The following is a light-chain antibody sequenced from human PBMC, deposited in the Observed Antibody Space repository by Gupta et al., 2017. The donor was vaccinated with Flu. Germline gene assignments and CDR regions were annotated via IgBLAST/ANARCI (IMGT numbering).Light chain of an antibody. CDR2: GAS. CDR1: QGISTW. CDR3: QQTNSFPQT. Sequence: GDRVTISCRASQGISTWLAWYQQKPRRAPRLLISGASSLESGVPSRFSGDGSETDFTLTISSLQPEDFATYYCQQTNSFPQTFGQGTKVEIK. J-gene: IGKJ1*01. V-gene: IGKV1-12*01.